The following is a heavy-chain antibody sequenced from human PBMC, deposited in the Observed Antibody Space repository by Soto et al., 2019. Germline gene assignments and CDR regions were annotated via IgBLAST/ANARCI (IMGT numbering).Heavy chain of an antibody. D-gene: IGHD5-18*01. J-gene: IGHJ4*02. CDR2: ISDDAADT. CDR3: SKSFSTYSLGKFDY. Sequence: GGSLRLSCAASGFTFRNSGMSWVRQAPGKGLQWVSSISDDAADTYYADSVKGRFTISRDNSKNTLSLQVSSLRDEETAIYYCSKSFSTYSLGKFDYWGQGALVTVSS. V-gene: IGHV3-23*01. CDR1: GFTFRNSG.